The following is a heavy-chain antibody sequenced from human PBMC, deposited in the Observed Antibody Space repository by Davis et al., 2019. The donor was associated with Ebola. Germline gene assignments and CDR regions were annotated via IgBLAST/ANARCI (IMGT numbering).Heavy chain of an antibody. CDR2: ISYDGSNK. D-gene: IGHD2/OR15-2a*01. CDR1: GFTFSSYA. CDR3: AKPNDYLVGPHWAQGALFDY. Sequence: GESLKISCAASGFTFSSYAMHWVRQAPGKGLEWVAVISYDGSNKYYADSVKGRFTISRDNSKNTLYLQMNSLRAEDTAVYYCAKPNDYLVGPHWAQGALFDYWGQGTLVTVSS. V-gene: IGHV3-30-3*02. J-gene: IGHJ4*02.